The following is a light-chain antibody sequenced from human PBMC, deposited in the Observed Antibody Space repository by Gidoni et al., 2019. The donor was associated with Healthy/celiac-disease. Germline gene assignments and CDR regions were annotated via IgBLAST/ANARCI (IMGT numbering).Light chain of an antibody. Sequence: DSQMTQSPSSLSASVGDRVTITCRASQSISSYLNWYQQKPGKAPKLLIYPASSLQSGVPSRFSGSGSGTDFTLTISSLQPEDFATYYCQQSYSTLRTFGQGTKVEIK. CDR3: QQSYSTLRT. J-gene: IGKJ1*01. V-gene: IGKV1-39*01. CDR2: PAS. CDR1: QSISSY.